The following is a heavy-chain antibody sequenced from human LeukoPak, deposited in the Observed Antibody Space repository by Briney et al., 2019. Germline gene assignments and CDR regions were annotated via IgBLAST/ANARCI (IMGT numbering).Heavy chain of an antibody. Sequence: PGGSLRLSCAASGFTVSTNYMSWVRQAPGKGLEWVSVFYSGGDRYYADSVKGRFTISRDNSKNTLYLQMNSLRAEDTAVYYCANDIVVVVAATRSNTFPDGWGQGTLVTVSS. CDR2: FYSGGDR. CDR3: ANDIVVVVAATRSNTFPDG. D-gene: IGHD2-15*01. J-gene: IGHJ4*02. V-gene: IGHV3-53*01. CDR1: GFTVSTNY.